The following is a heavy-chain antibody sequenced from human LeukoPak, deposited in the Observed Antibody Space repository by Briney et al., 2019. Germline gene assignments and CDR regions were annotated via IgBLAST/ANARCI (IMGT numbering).Heavy chain of an antibody. J-gene: IGHJ2*01. V-gene: IGHV4-59*01. D-gene: IGHD4-23*01. CDR3: ARIRRYDYDGFRPGWVYWYFDV. CDR2: IYYNGST. CDR1: GGSISGYY. Sequence: SETLSLTCSVSGGSISGYYWSWIRQPPGKGLEWLGFIYYNGSTNYNPSLKSRITISVDTSKNQFSLKLNSVTAADTAIFYCARIRRYDYDGFRPGWVYWYFDVWGRGTLVTVSS.